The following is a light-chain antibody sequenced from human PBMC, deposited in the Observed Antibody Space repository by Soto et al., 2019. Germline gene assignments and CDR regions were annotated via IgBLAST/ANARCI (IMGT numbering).Light chain of an antibody. Sequence: DIQMTQSPSTLSGSVGDRFTITCRASQTISSWLAWYQQKPGKAPKLLIYKASTLKSGVPSRFSGSGSGTEFTLTISSLQPDDFAVYYCQQYGSSQITFGQGTRLEIK. CDR3: QQYGSSQIT. CDR2: KAS. CDR1: QTISSW. J-gene: IGKJ5*01. V-gene: IGKV1-5*03.